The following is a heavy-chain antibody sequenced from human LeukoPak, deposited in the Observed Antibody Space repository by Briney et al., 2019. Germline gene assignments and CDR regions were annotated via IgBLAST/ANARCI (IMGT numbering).Heavy chain of an antibody. CDR3: ARGRGSSSVWYYFDY. D-gene: IGHD6-6*01. CDR1: GGSFSGYY. V-gene: IGHV4-34*01. CDR2: INHSGST. J-gene: IGHJ4*02. Sequence: SETLSLTCAVYGGSFSGYYWSWIRQPPGKGLEWIGEINHSGSTNYNPSLRSRVTISVDTSKNQFSLKLSSVTAADTAVYYCARGRGSSSVWYYFDYWGQGTLVTVPS.